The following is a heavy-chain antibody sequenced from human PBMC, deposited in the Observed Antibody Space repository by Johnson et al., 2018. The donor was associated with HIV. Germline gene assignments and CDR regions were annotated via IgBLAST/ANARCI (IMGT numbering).Heavy chain of an antibody. CDR3: ARVLGGFDAFDI. D-gene: IGHD3-9*01. CDR1: GFTFDDYT. Sequence: VQLVESGGVVVQPGGSLRLSCAASGFTFDDYTMHWVRQAPGKGLEWVSRINSDGSSTSYADSVKGRFTISRDNAKNTMYLQMNSLRAEDTAGYYCARVLGGFDAFDIWGQGTMVTVSS. J-gene: IGHJ3*02. CDR2: INSDGSST. V-gene: IGHV3-74*02.